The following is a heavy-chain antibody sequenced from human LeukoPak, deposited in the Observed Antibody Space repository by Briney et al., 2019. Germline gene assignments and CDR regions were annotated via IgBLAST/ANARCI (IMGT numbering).Heavy chain of an antibody. CDR2: IFHSGIT. CDR1: GYSISSGYY. Sequence: SETLSLTCVVSGYSISSGYYWGWIRQPPGKGLEWIGSIFHSGITYYIPSLKSRVTISVDTSKNQFSLKLSSVTAADTAVYYCARVRSRSLDYWGQRTLVTVSS. CDR3: ARVRSRSLDY. J-gene: IGHJ4*02. V-gene: IGHV4-38-2*01.